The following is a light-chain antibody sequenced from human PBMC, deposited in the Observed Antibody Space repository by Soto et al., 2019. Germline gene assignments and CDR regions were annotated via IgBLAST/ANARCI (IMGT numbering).Light chain of an antibody. CDR1: QSVSSTY. V-gene: IGKV3-20*01. J-gene: IGKJ1*01. CDR2: GAS. Sequence: EIVLTQSPGTLSLSPGERATLSCRASQSVSSTYLAWYQQKPGQAPRLLISGASSRATGIPDRVSGSGSGTDFTLTISRLEPEDFAVYYCQQYGSSPRTFGQGTKVEIK. CDR3: QQYGSSPRT.